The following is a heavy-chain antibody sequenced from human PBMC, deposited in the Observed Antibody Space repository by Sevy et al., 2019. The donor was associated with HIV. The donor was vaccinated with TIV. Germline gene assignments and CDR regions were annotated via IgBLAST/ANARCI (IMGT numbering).Heavy chain of an antibody. CDR3: AREDIRVAGIGYYFHS. CDR2: IKQDGSEK. D-gene: IGHD6-19*01. V-gene: IGHV3-7*01. Sequence: GGSLRLSCAASGFTFSNYWMSWVRQAPGKGLEWVANIKQDGSEKYYVDSVKGRFTISRDNAKNSLYLQMNSLRAEDTAVYYCAREDIRVAGIGYYFHSWGQGTLVTVSS. J-gene: IGHJ4*02. CDR1: GFTFSNYW.